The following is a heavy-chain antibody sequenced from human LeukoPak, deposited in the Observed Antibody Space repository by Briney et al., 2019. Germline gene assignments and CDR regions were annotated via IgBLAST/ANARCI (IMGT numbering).Heavy chain of an antibody. V-gene: IGHV3-30*02. J-gene: IGHJ3*02. D-gene: IGHD3-22*01. CDR1: GFSFSKYG. CDR3: AIENFDSGGPGSGSPAFDI. Sequence: GGSLRLSCAASGFSFSKYGLHWVRQAPGKGLQWVAMIWYDGSQRYYVDSVKGRFTISRDSSKNTMFLQTNSLTDEDTAVYYCAIENFDSGGPGSGSPAFDIWGQGTMVSVSS. CDR2: IWYDGSQR.